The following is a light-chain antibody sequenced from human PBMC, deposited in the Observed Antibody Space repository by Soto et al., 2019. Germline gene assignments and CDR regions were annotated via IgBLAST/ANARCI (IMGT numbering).Light chain of an antibody. CDR2: GAS. Sequence: EIVLTQSPGTLSLSPGERATLSCRASQSVRSNYLAWYQQKPGQAPRLLIYGASSRATGIRDRFSGSGSGTDFTLTISRLELEDFAVYYCQHYGSSAYTFGQGTTLEI. CDR3: QHYGSSAYT. CDR1: QSVRSNY. V-gene: IGKV3-20*01. J-gene: IGKJ2*01.